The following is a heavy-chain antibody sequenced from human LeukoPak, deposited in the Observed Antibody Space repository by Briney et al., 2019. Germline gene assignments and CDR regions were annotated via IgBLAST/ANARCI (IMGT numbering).Heavy chain of an antibody. Sequence: GASVKVSCKASGYSFTSFPIIWVRQAPGQGLERMGWISAYNGNTNYAQKLQGRVTMTTDTSTSTAFMELRSLTSDDTAVYYCARVMGGSYLDYWGQGTLVIVSS. V-gene: IGHV1-18*01. D-gene: IGHD3-16*02. CDR3: ARVMGGSYLDY. J-gene: IGHJ4*02. CDR1: GYSFTSFP. CDR2: ISAYNGNT.